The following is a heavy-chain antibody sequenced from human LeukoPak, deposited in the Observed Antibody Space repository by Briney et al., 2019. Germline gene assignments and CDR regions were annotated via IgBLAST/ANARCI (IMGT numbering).Heavy chain of an antibody. D-gene: IGHD1-26*01. J-gene: IGHJ4*02. V-gene: IGHV3-7*01. CDR3: ARTGLAEWELRETDYFDY. CDR1: GFTFSRYW. CDR2: INQDESMK. Sequence: GGSLRLSCAASGFTFSRYWMSWVRQAPGKGLEWVASINQDESMKFYVDSVKGRFTISRDNAKNSLYLQMNSLRAEDTAVYYCARTGLAEWELRETDYFDYWGQGTLVTVSS.